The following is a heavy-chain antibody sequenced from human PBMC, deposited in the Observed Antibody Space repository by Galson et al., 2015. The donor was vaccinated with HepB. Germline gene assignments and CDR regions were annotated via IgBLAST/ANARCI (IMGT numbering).Heavy chain of an antibody. D-gene: IGHD1-14*01. CDR2: TYYRSKWYN. J-gene: IGHJ4*02. CDR1: GDSVSKNSAA. Sequence: AISGDSVSKNSAAWNWIRQSPSRGLEWLGRTYYRSKWYNEYVVSVRGRIIINPDTSKNQFSLKLNSVTPEDTAVYYCARDEEIRNAFEYWGQGTLVTVSS. V-gene: IGHV6-1*01. CDR3: ARDEEIRNAFEY.